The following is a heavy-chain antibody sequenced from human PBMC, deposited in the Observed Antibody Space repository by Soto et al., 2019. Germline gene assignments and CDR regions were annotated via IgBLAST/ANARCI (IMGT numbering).Heavy chain of an antibody. J-gene: IGHJ4*02. CDR1: FTFSSYS. V-gene: IGHV3-21*01. CDR3: ARGPPSAFDY. D-gene: IGHD3-10*01. CDR2: ISSSSSYI. Sequence: FTFSSYSMNWVRQAPGKGLEWVSSISSSSSYIYYADSVKGRFTISRDSAKNSLYLQMNSLRAEDTAVYYCARGPPSAFDYWGQGTLVTVSS.